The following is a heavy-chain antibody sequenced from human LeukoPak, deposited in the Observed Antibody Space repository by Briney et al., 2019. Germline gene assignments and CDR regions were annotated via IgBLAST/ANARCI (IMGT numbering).Heavy chain of an antibody. V-gene: IGHV1-69*05. Sequence: SVKVSCKASGGTFSSYAISWVRQAPGQGLEWMGGIIPIFGTANYAQKFQGRVTMTRDTSTSTVYMELSSLRSEDTAVYYCARDKEGYSYGFGAFDIWGQGTMVTVSS. CDR2: IIPIFGTA. J-gene: IGHJ3*02. CDR1: GGTFSSYA. D-gene: IGHD5-18*01. CDR3: ARDKEGYSYGFGAFDI.